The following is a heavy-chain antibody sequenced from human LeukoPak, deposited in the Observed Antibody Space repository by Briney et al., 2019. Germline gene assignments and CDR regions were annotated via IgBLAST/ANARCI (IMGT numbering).Heavy chain of an antibody. D-gene: IGHD3-10*01. Sequence: PGGSLRLSCAASGFTFSSYGMHWVRQAPGKGLEWVAFIRYDGSNKYYADSVKGRFTIPRDNSKNTLYLQMNSLRTEDTAVYYCAKDLGFGELFADYWGQGTLVTVSS. V-gene: IGHV3-30*02. CDR2: IRYDGSNK. CDR3: AKDLGFGELFADY. CDR1: GFTFSSYG. J-gene: IGHJ4*02.